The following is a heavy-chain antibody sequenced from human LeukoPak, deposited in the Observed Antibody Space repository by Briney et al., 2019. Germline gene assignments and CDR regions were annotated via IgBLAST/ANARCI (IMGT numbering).Heavy chain of an antibody. CDR1: GYTFTSYG. D-gene: IGHD3-22*01. J-gene: IGHJ5*02. V-gene: IGHV1-18*01. CDR3: ARDQGPSEMKGYDSSAFDNFNWFDP. CDR2: ISAYNGNT. Sequence: GASVKVSCKASGYTFTSYGISWVRQAPGQGLEWMGWISAYNGNTNYAQKLQGRVTMTTDTSTSTAYMELRSLRSDDTAVYYCARDQGPSEMKGYDSSAFDNFNWFDPWGQGTLVTVSS.